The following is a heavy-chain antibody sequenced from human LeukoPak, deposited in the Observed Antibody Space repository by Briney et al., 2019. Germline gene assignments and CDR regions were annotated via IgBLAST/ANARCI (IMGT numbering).Heavy chain of an antibody. CDR2: INPGGGST. D-gene: IGHD6-13*01. CDR3: ARVISSWDGFDY. V-gene: IGHV1-46*01. CDR1: GYTFTSYY. J-gene: IGHJ4*02. Sequence: ASVKVSCKASGYTFTSYYMHWVRQAPGQGLEWMGIINPGGGSTSYAQKFQGRVTMTRDMSTSTVYMELSSLRSEDTAVYYCARVISSWDGFDYWGQGTLVTVSS.